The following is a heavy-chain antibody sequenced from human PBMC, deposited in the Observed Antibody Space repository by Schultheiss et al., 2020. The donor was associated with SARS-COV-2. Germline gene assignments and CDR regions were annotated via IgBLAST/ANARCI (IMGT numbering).Heavy chain of an antibody. V-gene: IGHV3-13*03. D-gene: IGHD6-13*01. Sequence: GESLKISCAACGFTFSSYDMHWVRQATGKGLEWVSAIGTAGDTYYPGSVKGQFTISRDNSKNTLYLQMNSLRAEDTAVYYCAREVVSGAAGTGNWFDPWGQGTLVTVSS. CDR3: AREVVSGAAGTGNWFDP. J-gene: IGHJ5*02. CDR1: GFTFSSYD. CDR2: IGTAGDT.